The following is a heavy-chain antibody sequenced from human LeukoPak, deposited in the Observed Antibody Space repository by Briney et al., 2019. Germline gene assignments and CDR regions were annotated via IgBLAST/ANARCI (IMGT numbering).Heavy chain of an antibody. CDR1: GYTFTGYY. Sequence: ASVKVSCKASGYTFTGYYMHWVRQAPGQGLEWMGKINPSGGNTAYAQKFQGRVTMTRDTSTSTVYMELTSLRSDDTAVYYCAKCRLSSSGSADYWGQGTLVTVSS. CDR3: AKCRLSSSGSADY. D-gene: IGHD6-19*01. CDR2: INPSGGNT. V-gene: IGHV1-46*01. J-gene: IGHJ4*02.